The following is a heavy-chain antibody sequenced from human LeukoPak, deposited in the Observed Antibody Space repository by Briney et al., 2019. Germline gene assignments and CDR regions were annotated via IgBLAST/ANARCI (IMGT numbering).Heavy chain of an antibody. CDR1: GFTFSNYW. J-gene: IGHJ4*02. CDR2: KKQDGSEY. D-gene: IGHD6-19*01. V-gene: IGHV3-7*01. Sequence: GGSLRLSCAASGFTFSNYWMSWVRQAPGKGLEREANKKQDGSEYFDVDSVKGRFTISRDNAKKSLYLQMNSLRVEDTAVYYCARVQGSSGPGIFEYWGQGTLVTVSS. CDR3: ARVQGSSGPGIFEY.